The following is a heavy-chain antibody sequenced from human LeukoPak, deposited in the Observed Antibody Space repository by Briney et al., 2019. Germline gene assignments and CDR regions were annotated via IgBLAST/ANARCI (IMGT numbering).Heavy chain of an antibody. Sequence: GGSLRLSCEASGFSFSDSGMHWVPQAPGKGLEWVAVIWYDGSNEYYADAVKGRFTISRDNSKNTVHLQMNSLRVEDTSVYFCAREISMFVNAFDLWGQGTLVTVTS. V-gene: IGHV3-33*01. D-gene: IGHD3-10*02. CDR1: GFSFSDSG. J-gene: IGHJ3*01. CDR2: IWYDGSNE. CDR3: AREISMFVNAFDL.